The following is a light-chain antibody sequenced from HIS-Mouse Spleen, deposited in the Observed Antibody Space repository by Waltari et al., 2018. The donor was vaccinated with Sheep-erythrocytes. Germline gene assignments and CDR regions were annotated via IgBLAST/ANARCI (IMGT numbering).Light chain of an antibody. CDR2: DVS. J-gene: IGLJ1*01. CDR1: SSDVGGYNY. Sequence: QSALTQPRSVSGSPGQSVTISCTGTSSDVGGYNYVSWYQQHPGKAPTLMIYDVSKRPSGVPDRFSGSKSGNTASLTISGLQAVDEADYYCCSYAGSYNHVFATGTKVTVL. CDR3: CSYAGSYNHV. V-gene: IGLV2-11*01.